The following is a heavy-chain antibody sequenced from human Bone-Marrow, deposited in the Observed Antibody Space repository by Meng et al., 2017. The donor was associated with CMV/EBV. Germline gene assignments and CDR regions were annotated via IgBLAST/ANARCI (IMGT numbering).Heavy chain of an antibody. J-gene: IGHJ4*02. Sequence: ASVKVSCKASGYTFTSYGISWVRQAPGQGLERMGWINPNSGGTNYAQKFQGRVTMTRDTSISTAYMELSRLRSDDTAVYYCARERALGYWGQGTLVTVSS. D-gene: IGHD7-27*01. CDR1: GYTFTSYG. V-gene: IGHV1-2*02. CDR2: INPNSGGT. CDR3: ARERALGY.